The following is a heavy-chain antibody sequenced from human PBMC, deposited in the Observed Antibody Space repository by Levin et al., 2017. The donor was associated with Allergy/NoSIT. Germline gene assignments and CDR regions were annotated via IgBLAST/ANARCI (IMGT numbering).Heavy chain of an antibody. D-gene: IGHD5-18*01. CDR3: ARTRGISYGYTYYYGMDG. CDR2: IDWDGDK. CDR1: GFSLSTSRMC. Sequence: QTLSLTCTFSGFSLSTSRMCVSWVRQPPGEALEWLARIDWDGDKYYSTSLKTRLTISKDTSKNQVVLTMTNMDPVDTATYFCARTRGISYGYTYYYGMDGWGQGTTVTVSS. V-gene: IGHV2-70*11. J-gene: IGHJ6*02.